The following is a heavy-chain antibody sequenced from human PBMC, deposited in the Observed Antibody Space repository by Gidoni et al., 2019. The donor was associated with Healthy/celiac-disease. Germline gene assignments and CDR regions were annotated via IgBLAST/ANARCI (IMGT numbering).Heavy chain of an antibody. J-gene: IGHJ4*02. D-gene: IGHD3-3*01. CDR1: GGSFSGYY. CDR3: ASKDFWSGYYTWFDY. CDR2: INHSGST. Sequence: QVQLQQWGAGLLKPSETLSLTCAVYGGSFSGYYWSWIRQPPGKGLEWIGEINHSGSTNYNPSLKSRVTISVDTSKNQFSLKLSSVTAADTAVYYCASKDFWSGYYTWFDYWGQGTLVTVSS. V-gene: IGHV4-34*01.